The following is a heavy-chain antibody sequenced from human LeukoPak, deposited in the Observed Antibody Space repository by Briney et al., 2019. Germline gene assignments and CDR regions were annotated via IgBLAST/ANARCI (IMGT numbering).Heavy chain of an antibody. Sequence: SETLSLTCTVSGGSISSYYWSWIRQPPGKGLEWIGYIYYSGSTNYNPSLKSRVTISVDTSKNQFSLKLSSVTAADTAVYYCARGSFDYGDLTTQDYYYYYYMDVWGKGTTVTVSS. V-gene: IGHV4-59*01. J-gene: IGHJ6*03. CDR2: IYYSGST. CDR3: ARGSFDYGDLTTQDYYYYYYMDV. CDR1: GGSISSYY. D-gene: IGHD4-17*01.